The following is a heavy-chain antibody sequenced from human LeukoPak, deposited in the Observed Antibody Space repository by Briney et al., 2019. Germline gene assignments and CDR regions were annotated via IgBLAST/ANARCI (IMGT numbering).Heavy chain of an antibody. CDR3: ARAYYESYELT. CDR1: GYSFAGFY. V-gene: IGHV1-2*02. J-gene: IGHJ3*01. CDR2: INPKSGIT. Sequence: ASVKVSCKASGYSFAGFYIHWVRQAPGQGLEWVGWINPKSGITDYAQKFQGRLSMTSDTSISTAYMELSGLTSDDTAAHFCARAYYESYELTWGQGTMVTVSS. D-gene: IGHD1-26*01.